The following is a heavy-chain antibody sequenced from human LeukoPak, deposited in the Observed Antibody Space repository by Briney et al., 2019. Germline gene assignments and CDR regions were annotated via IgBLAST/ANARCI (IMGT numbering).Heavy chain of an antibody. D-gene: IGHD3-10*01. CDR3: ARPIFTYGSGSAYDH. J-gene: IGHJ4*02. Sequence: SETLSLTCAVSGGSISSGGYSWSWIRQPPGKGLEWIGYIYYSGTTYYNPSLKSRVTISVDTSKNQFSLKLSSVTAADTAVYYCARPIFTYGSGSAYDHWGQGTLVTVSS. CDR2: IYYSGTT. V-gene: IGHV4-30-2*03. CDR1: GGSISSGGYS.